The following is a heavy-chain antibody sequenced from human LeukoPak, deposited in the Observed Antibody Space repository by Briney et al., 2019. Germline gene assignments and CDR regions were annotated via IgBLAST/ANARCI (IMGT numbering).Heavy chain of an antibody. Sequence: GGSLRLSCAASGFSFATSWMTWVRQAPGKGLEWVAYIKQDGSEKYYVDSVKGRFTISRDNSKNSLYLQMNSLRAEDTAVYYCARGGWYFDYWGQGTLVTVSS. CDR2: IKQDGSEK. CDR3: ARGGWYFDY. V-gene: IGHV3-7*04. D-gene: IGHD6-19*01. CDR1: GFSFATSW. J-gene: IGHJ4*02.